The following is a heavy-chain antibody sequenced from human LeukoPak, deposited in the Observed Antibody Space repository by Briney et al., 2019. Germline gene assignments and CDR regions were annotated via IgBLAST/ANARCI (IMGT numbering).Heavy chain of an antibody. V-gene: IGHV3-23*01. CDR2: IRRAVETT. Sequence: GWSLRLSCAASGFTMSHYGVSWVRQTPGKGLEWISGIRRAVETTHYADSVKGRFIISRDNSKNALSLQLNSLRPEDTALYYCARTRSSGYLTFDYWGQGILVTVSS. D-gene: IGHD3-22*01. CDR1: GFTMSHYG. J-gene: IGHJ4*02. CDR3: ARTRSSGYLTFDY.